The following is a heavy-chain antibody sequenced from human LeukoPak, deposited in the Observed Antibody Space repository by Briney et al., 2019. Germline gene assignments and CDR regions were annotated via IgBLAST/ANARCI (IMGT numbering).Heavy chain of an antibody. D-gene: IGHD1-1*01. J-gene: IGHJ4*02. CDR1: GGSFSGYY. CDR2: IYHSGST. CDR3: AASTTGTTLFGY. V-gene: IGHV4-34*01. Sequence: SETLSLTCAVYGGSFSGYYWSWIRQPPGKGLEWIGSIYHSGSTYYNPSLKSRVTISLDTSKNQFSLKLISVTAADTAVYYCAASTTGTTLFGYWGQGTLVSVSS.